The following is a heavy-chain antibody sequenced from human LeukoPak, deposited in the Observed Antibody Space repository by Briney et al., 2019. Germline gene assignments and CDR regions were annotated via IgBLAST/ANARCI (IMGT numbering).Heavy chain of an antibody. V-gene: IGHV3-23*01. D-gene: IGHD4-17*01. Sequence: GGSLRLSCAASGLTFSEYWMSWVRQAPGKGLEWVSAISGSGGSTYYADSVKGRFTISRDNSKSTLYLQMNSLRAEDTAVYYCAKGNYGDYALVLDPWGQGTLVTVSS. CDR1: GLTFSEYW. CDR2: ISGSGGST. J-gene: IGHJ5*02. CDR3: AKGNYGDYALVLDP.